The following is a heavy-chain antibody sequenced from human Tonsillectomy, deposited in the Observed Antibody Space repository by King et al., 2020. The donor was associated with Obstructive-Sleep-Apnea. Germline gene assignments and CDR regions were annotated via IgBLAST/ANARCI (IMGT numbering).Heavy chain of an antibody. J-gene: IGHJ5*02. V-gene: IGHV4-39*07. CDR3: ARERAAGTNCFGP. Sequence: QLQESGPGLVKPSDTLALTCTVSGGSVSGSAYSWGWIRQAPGRGPEWIGNIYGSGRSHYNASLKSRVTISVDTSTNQFSLKLSSVTAADTAVYYCARERAAGTNCFGPWGQGTLVTVSS. CDR2: IYGSGRS. D-gene: IGHD1-1*01. CDR1: GGSVSGSAYS.